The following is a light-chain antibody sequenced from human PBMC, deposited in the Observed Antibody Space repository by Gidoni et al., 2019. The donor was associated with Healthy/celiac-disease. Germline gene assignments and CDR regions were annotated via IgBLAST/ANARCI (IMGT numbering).Light chain of an antibody. V-gene: IGLV1-44*01. CDR2: SNN. CDR3: AAWDDSLNGWV. J-gene: IGLJ3*02. Sequence: QSVLTQPPSASGTPGKRATISCSGSSANIGSNTVNWYQQLPGTAPKLLIYSNNQRPSGVPDRFSGSKSGTSASLAISGLQFEDEADYYCAAWDDSLNGWVFGGGTKLTVL. CDR1: SANIGSNT.